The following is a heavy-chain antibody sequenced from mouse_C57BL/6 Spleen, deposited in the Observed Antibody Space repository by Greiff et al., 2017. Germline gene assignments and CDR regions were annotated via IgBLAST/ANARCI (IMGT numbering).Heavy chain of an antibody. Sequence: EVMLVESGGGLVQPGGSLKLSCAASGFTFSDYYMYWVRQTPEKRLEWVAYISNGGGSTYSPDTVKGRFTISRDNAKNTLYLQMSRLKSEATSMYYCARQGEYYGYFDDWGQGTTLTVSS. CDR2: ISNGGGST. CDR3: ARQGEYYGYFDD. D-gene: IGHD1-1*01. J-gene: IGHJ2*01. CDR1: GFTFSDYY. V-gene: IGHV5-12*01.